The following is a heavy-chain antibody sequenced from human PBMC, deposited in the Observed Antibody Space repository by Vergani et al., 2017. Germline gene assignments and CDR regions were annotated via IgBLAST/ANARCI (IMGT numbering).Heavy chain of an antibody. CDR3: ARDRTVGATSSYYGMDV. CDR2: ISSSSSYI. V-gene: IGHV3-21*01. D-gene: IGHD1-26*01. Sequence: EVQLVESGGGLVKPGGSLRLSCAASGFTFSSYSMNWVRQAPGKGLEWVSSISSSSSYIYYADSVKGRFTISRDNAKNSLYLQMSSLRAEDTAVYYCARDRTVGATSSYYGMDVWGQGTTVTVSS. J-gene: IGHJ6*02. CDR1: GFTFSSYS.